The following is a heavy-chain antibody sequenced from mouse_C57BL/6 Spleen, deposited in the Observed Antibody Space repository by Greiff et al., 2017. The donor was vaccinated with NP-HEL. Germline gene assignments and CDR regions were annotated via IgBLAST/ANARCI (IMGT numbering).Heavy chain of an antibody. CDR1: GYSITSGYD. Sequence: DVKLQESGPGMVKPSQSLSLTCTVTGYSITSGYDWHWIRHFPGNNLEWMGYISYSGSTNYTPSLKSRISITHDTSKNHFFLKLNSVTTEDTATYYCARDSGTGAMDYWGQGTSVTVSS. J-gene: IGHJ4*01. V-gene: IGHV3-1*01. CDR3: ARDSGTGAMDY. CDR2: ISYSGST. D-gene: IGHD4-1*01.